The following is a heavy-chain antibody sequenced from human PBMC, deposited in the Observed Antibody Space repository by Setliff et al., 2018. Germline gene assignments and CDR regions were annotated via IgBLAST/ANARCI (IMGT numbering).Heavy chain of an antibody. CDR2: VYSSVYSSGIT. Sequence: SETLSLTCTVSGGSMSSGPNYWSWVRQPAGRGLEWVGRVYSSVYSSGITSYNPSLKSRVTISMDTSKNQFSLGLTSVTAADTAVYYCARESAGDESVRHLYYTDVWGRGATVTVSS. CDR1: GGSMSSGPNY. J-gene: IGHJ6*03. V-gene: IGHV4-61*02. D-gene: IGHD1-1*01. CDR3: ARESAGDESVRHLYYTDV.